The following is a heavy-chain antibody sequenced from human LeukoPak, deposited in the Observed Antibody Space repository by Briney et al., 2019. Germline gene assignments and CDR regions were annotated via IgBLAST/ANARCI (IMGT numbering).Heavy chain of an antibody. CDR1: GFTFSSYG. D-gene: IGHD3-3*01. CDR2: ISYDGSNK. J-gene: IGHJ4*02. CDR3: AKDRSLRFLEWIPPTY. Sequence: PGESLRLSCAASGFTFSSYGMHWVRQAPGKGLEWVAVISYDGSNKYYADSVKGRFTISRDNSKNTLYLQMNSLRAEDTAVYYCAKDRSLRFLEWIPPTYWGQGTLVTVSS. V-gene: IGHV3-30*18.